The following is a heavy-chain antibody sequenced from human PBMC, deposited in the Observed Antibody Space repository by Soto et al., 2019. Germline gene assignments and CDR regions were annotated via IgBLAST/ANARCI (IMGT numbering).Heavy chain of an antibody. CDR2: IIAIFGTA. Sequence: QVQLVQSGAEVKKPGSSVKVSCKAFGCTFSSYAIPWVRQAPGQGREWMGGIIAIFGTANYAQQLQGRATITADESTSTAYMELSSLRSEDSAVYYCARDGFGGAAAGTYYYYGMDVWGQGTTVTVSS. J-gene: IGHJ6*02. CDR1: GCTFSSYA. D-gene: IGHD6-13*01. CDR3: ARDGFGGAAAGTYYYYGMDV. V-gene: IGHV1-69*01.